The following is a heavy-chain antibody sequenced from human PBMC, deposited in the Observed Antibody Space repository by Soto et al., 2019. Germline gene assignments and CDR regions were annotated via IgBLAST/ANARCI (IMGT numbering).Heavy chain of an antibody. Sequence: EVQLVESGGNLVQPGGSLRLSCAASGFTFSSYWIHWVRQPPGKGLLWVSRINTDGSTTNYADSVKGRFTISRDTAKNTLYLQMNSLIAEATAVYFCGRGASGNYYLDYWGQGALVTISS. V-gene: IGHV3-74*01. CDR2: INTDGSTT. CDR3: GRGASGNYYLDY. D-gene: IGHD3-10*01. J-gene: IGHJ4*02. CDR1: GFTFSSYW.